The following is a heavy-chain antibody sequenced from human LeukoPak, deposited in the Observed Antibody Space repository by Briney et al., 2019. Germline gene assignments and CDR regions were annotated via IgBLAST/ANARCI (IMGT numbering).Heavy chain of an antibody. CDR2: ISGSGGST. Sequence: GGSLRLSCAASGFTFSSYSMNWVRQAPGKGLEWVSAISGSGGSTYYADSVKGRFTISRDNSKNTLYLQMNSLRAEDTAVYYCATTPLWFGELPDDYWGQGTLVTVSS. V-gene: IGHV3-23*01. CDR1: GFTFSSYS. J-gene: IGHJ4*02. CDR3: ATTPLWFGELPDDY. D-gene: IGHD3-10*01.